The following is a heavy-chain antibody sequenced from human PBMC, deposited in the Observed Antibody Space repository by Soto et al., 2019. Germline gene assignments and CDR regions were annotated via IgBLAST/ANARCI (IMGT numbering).Heavy chain of an antibody. CDR3: ARSRDGYSFYFYYGMDG. CDR2: ILHDGSAE. J-gene: IGHJ6*02. Sequence: GGSLRLSCAASGFTFTSYGMHWVRQAPGKGLEWMALILHDGSAEYYADSVKGRFTTSRDNSKNTLYLQMNSLRAEDTAVYYCARSRDGYSFYFYYGMDGWGQGTTVTVSS. D-gene: IGHD4-4*01. V-gene: IGHV3-30*03. CDR1: GFTFTSYG.